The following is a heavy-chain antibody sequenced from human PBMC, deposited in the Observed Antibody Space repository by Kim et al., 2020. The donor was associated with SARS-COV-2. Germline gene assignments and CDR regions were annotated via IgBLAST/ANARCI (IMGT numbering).Heavy chain of an antibody. CDR3: AKDLPSLYDYGDYASYYYDGMDV. CDR2: ISGSGGST. J-gene: IGHJ6*02. D-gene: IGHD4-17*01. Sequence: GGSLRLSCAASGFTFSSYAMSWVRQAPGKGLEWVSAISGSGGSTYYADSVKGRFTISRDNSKNTLYLQMNSLRAEDTAVYYCAKDLPSLYDYGDYASYYYDGMDVWGQGTTVTVSS. V-gene: IGHV3-23*01. CDR1: GFTFSSYA.